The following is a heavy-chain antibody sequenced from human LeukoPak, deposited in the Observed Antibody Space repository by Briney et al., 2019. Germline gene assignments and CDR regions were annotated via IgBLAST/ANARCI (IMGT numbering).Heavy chain of an antibody. D-gene: IGHD4-17*01. CDR2: ISGSGGYT. CDR1: GFTFSTYT. Sequence: AGGSLRLSCAAPGFTFSTYTVSWVRQPPGKGLEWVSAISGSGGYTYYADSVKGRFTLSRDNSKNTLYLQMNSLRAEDTAVYYCAKSSEDGDWYFDLWGRGTLVTVSS. V-gene: IGHV3-23*01. J-gene: IGHJ2*01. CDR3: AKSSEDGDWYFDL.